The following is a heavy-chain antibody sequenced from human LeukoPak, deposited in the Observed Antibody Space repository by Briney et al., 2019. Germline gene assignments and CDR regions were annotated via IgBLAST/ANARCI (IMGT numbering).Heavy chain of an antibody. CDR3: ARVFSSPRNGTPCFDY. CDR1: GGSFSGYY. V-gene: IGHV4-34*01. D-gene: IGHD1-1*01. Sequence: ASETLSLTCAVYGGSFSGYYWRWIRQPPGRELEWIGGINHSGSTNYNPSLKSRVTISVDTSKTQFSLKLSSVTAADTAVYYCARVFSSPRNGTPCFDYWGQGTLVTVSS. J-gene: IGHJ4*02. CDR2: INHSGST.